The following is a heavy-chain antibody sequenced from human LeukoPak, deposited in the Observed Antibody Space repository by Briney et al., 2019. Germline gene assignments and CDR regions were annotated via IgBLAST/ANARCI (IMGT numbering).Heavy chain of an antibody. CDR3: ARDPVFLEWLLLFDY. CDR2: INPNSGGT. V-gene: IGHV1-2*06. J-gene: IGHJ4*02. D-gene: IGHD3-3*01. Sequence: GASVKVSCKASGYTFTGYYMHWVRQAPGQGLEWMGRINPNSGGTNYAQKFQGRVTMTRDTSTSTAYMELSRLRSDDTAVYYCARDPVFLEWLLLFDYWGQGTLVTVSS. CDR1: GYTFTGYY.